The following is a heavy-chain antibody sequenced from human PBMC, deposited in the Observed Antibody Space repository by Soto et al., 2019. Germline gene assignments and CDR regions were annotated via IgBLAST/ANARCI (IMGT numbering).Heavy chain of an antibody. Sequence: GGSLRLSCAASGFSFSSYAMHWVSQAPGKGLEWLSFISYDGRNEYYADSVKGRFTVSRDSSENTLYLQINTLKPEDTAVYYCARDGRPNGVCFNDYWGQGTLVTVSS. CDR3: ARDGRPNGVCFNDY. V-gene: IGHV3-30*04. CDR2: ISYDGRNE. D-gene: IGHD2-8*01. J-gene: IGHJ4*02. CDR1: GFSFSSYA.